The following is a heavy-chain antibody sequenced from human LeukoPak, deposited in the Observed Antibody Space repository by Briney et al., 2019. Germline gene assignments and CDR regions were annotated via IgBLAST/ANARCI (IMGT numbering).Heavy chain of an antibody. V-gene: IGHV4-39*07. Sequence: SETLSLTCTVSPDSISSANFYWGWIRQPPEKGLEWIGSIYYSGNAYYNPSLKSRVTISIDTSKNHFSLKLSSVTAADTAIYFCAREAVALDYWGQGILVTVSS. CDR3: AREAVALDY. CDR2: IYYSGNA. D-gene: IGHD6-19*01. CDR1: PDSISSANFY. J-gene: IGHJ4*02.